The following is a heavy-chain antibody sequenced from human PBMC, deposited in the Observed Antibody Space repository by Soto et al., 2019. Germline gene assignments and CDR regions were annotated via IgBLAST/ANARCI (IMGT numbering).Heavy chain of an antibody. V-gene: IGHV1-18*01. D-gene: IGHD3-3*01. Sequence: ASVKVSCKASGYTFTSYRISWVRQAPGQGLEWMGWISAYNGNTNYAQKLQGRVTMTTDTSTSAAYMELRSLRSDDTALYYCASTPCSTYDFWSGYCLWGQGTLVTVSS. J-gene: IGHJ4*02. CDR1: GYTFTSYR. CDR2: ISAYNGNT. CDR3: ASTPCSTYDFWSGYCL.